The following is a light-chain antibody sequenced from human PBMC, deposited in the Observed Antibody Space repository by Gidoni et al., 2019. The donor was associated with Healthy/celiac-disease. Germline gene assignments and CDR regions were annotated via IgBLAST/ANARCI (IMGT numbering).Light chain of an antibody. Sequence: DIQMTQSPSSPSASVGDRVTLTCQASQGISNYLNWYQQKPGEAPKLMIYDATNLEAGVPSRFSGSGSGTDFTFTISSLQPEDIATYYYQQYGKLPRTFGQGTKVEIK. CDR1: QGISNY. V-gene: IGKV1-33*01. CDR3: QQYGKLPRT. J-gene: IGKJ1*01. CDR2: DAT.